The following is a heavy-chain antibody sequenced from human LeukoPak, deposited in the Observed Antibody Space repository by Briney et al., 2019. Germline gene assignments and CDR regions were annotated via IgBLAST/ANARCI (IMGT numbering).Heavy chain of an antibody. CDR2: ISSEGGTT. V-gene: IGHV3-64D*06. CDR1: GFTFRNYP. J-gene: IGHJ4*02. CDR3: VKEIAFYDY. Sequence: RPGGSLRLSCSAYGFTFRNYPMHWVRQAPGKGLEYVSAISSEGGTTYYADSVKGRFTIARDNSRNTLLLQMSRLRVEDTAVYDCVKEIAFYDYWGQGALVTVSS. D-gene: IGHD2/OR15-2a*01.